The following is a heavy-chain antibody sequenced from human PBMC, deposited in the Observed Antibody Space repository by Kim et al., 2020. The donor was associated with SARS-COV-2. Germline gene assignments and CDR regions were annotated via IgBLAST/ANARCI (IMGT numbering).Heavy chain of an antibody. V-gene: IGHV3-33*06. D-gene: IGHD2-2*01. Sequence: KGRFTISRDNSKNTLYLQMNSLRAEDTAVYYCAKPSWGGYCSSTSCPMADVWGQGTTVTVSS. J-gene: IGHJ6*02. CDR3: AKPSWGGYCSSTSCPMADV.